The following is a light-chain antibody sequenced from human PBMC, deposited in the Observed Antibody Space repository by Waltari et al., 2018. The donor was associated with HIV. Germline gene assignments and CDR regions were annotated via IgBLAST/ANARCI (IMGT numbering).Light chain of an antibody. J-gene: IGLJ2*01. CDR2: SNN. CDR1: TSNGRTNY. Sequence: QSVLAQPRSVSGTPGQPVNISCSGSTSNGRTNYVSWSQQVTGVAPKLLIYSNNQRPSGVPDRFSGSKSGTSASLAISGLRTEDEAEYYCAVWDDRLSGRLFGGGTKVTVL. CDR3: AVWDDRLSGRL. V-gene: IGLV1-47*02.